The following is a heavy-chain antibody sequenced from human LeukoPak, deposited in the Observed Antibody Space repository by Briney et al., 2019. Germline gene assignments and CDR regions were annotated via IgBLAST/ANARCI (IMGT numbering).Heavy chain of an antibody. CDR3: ARVPYCSSTSCYTEFDY. V-gene: IGHV5-51*01. Sequence: HGESLKISCKGSGYSFTNYWIGWVRQMPGKGLEWMGIIYPGDSDTRYSPSFQGQVTISADKSISTAYLQWSSLKASDTAMYYCARVPYCSSTSCYTEFDYWGQGTLVTVSS. CDR2: IYPGDSDT. J-gene: IGHJ4*02. D-gene: IGHD2-2*02. CDR1: GYSFTNYW.